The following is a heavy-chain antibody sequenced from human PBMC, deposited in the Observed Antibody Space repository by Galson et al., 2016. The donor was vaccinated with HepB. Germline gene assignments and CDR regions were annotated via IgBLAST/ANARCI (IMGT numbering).Heavy chain of an antibody. Sequence: SLRLSCAASGFTFSSYGMHWVRQAPGKGLERVAVISYDGSNKYYADSVKGRFTISRDNSKNTLYLQMNSLRAEDTAVYYCAKVYYGDWGDWYFDLWGRGTLVTVSS. CDR1: GFTFSSYG. J-gene: IGHJ2*01. V-gene: IGHV3-30*18. D-gene: IGHD4-17*01. CDR3: AKVYYGDWGDWYFDL. CDR2: ISYDGSNK.